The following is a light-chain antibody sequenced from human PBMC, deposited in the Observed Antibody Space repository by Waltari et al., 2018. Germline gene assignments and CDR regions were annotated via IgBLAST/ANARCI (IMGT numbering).Light chain of an antibody. V-gene: IGKV4-1*01. CDR1: QDVTNS. CDR3: LQHYTTPFT. Sequence: DIVMTQSPECLGVSLGERATINCKSSQDVTNSLSWYKQQPGQTPELLIYWASTRESGVPDRFSGSGFGTGFTLTIRSLQAEDVAVYYCLQHYTTPFTFGPGTRVDI. CDR2: WAS. J-gene: IGKJ3*01.